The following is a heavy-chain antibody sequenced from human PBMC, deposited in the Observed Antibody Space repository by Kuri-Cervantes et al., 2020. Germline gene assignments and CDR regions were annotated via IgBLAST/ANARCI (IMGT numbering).Heavy chain of an antibody. D-gene: IGHD4-17*01. CDR2: IYWDDDK. J-gene: IGHJ4*02. Sequence: SGPTLVKPTETLTLTCTVSGFSFSNARMGVSWIRQPPGKALEWLALIYWDDDKRYSPSLKSRLTITKDTSKNQVVLTMTSMDPVDTATYYCAHRVLDSYGDYLFDYWGQGTLVTVSS. V-gene: IGHV2-5*02. CDR1: GFSFSNARMG. CDR3: AHRVLDSYGDYLFDY.